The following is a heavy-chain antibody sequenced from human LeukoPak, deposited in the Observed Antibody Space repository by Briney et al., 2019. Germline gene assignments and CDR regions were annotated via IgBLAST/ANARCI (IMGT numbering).Heavy chain of an antibody. V-gene: IGHV4-34*01. Sequence: SETLSLTCVLYGGSSSNYYWSWIRQPPGKGLEWIGEINHSGSTNYNPSLKSRVTISVDKSKNQFSLKLSSVTAADTAVYYCAAFSRYYYDSSGYRLDAFDIWGQGTMVTVSS. CDR1: GGSSSNYY. CDR2: INHSGST. D-gene: IGHD3-22*01. J-gene: IGHJ3*02. CDR3: AAFSRYYYDSSGYRLDAFDI.